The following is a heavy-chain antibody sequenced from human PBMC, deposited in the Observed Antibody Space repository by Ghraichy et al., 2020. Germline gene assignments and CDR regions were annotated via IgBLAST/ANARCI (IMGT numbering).Heavy chain of an antibody. CDR2: IYYSGST. CDR1: GGSVSSGSYY. D-gene: IGHD2-2*01. J-gene: IGHJ4*02. V-gene: IGHV4-61*01. Sequence: SETLSLTCTLSGGSVSSGSYYWSWIRQPPGKGLEWIGYIYYSGSTNYNPSRKSRVTIPVDTSKNQFSLKLSSVTAADTAVYYCASAIVVVPAAMLAYWGQGTLVTVSA. CDR3: ASAIVVVPAAMLAY.